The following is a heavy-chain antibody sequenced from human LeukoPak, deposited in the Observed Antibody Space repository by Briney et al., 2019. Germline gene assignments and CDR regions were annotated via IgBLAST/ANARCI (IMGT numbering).Heavy chain of an antibody. Sequence: GGSLRLSCAASGFTYISYAVSWVRQAPGKGLEWVSTISGSGGSTYYADSVKGRFTISRDNSKNTLYLQMNSLRAEDTAVYYCANLWVSPPLFDYWGQGTLVTVSS. CDR1: GFTYISYA. J-gene: IGHJ4*02. CDR2: ISGSGGST. CDR3: ANLWVSPPLFDY. D-gene: IGHD3-16*01. V-gene: IGHV3-23*01.